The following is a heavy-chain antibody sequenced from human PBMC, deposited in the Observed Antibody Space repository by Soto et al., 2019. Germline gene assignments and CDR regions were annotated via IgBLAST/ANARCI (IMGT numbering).Heavy chain of an antibody. Sequence: PGGSLRLSCAASGFTFSSYAMSWVRQAPGKGLEWVGFIRSKAYGGTTEYAASVKGRFTISRDDSKSIAYLQMNSLKTEDTAVYYCTRDSRSTSYATGYTGFDPLAQEALLPVSS. D-gene: IGHD2-2*01. CDR1: GFTFSSYA. CDR2: IRSKAYGGTT. V-gene: IGHV3-49*04. J-gene: IGHJ5*02. CDR3: TRDSRSTSYATGYTGFDP.